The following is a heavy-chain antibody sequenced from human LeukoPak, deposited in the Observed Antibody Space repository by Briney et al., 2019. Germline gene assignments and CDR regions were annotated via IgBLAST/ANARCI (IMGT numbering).Heavy chain of an antibody. D-gene: IGHD6-19*01. CDR2: IRYGGSNK. J-gene: IGHJ6*02. CDR3: ARGTPSSSGWLYYGMDV. CDR1: GFTSSSYD. V-gene: IGHV3-30*02. Sequence: GGSLSLSCAASGFTSSSYDMHWVRQAPGKGLEWVAYIRYGGSNKYYADSVKGRFTISRDNAKNTLYLQMNSLRAEDTAVYYCARGTPSSSGWLYYGMDVWRQGTTVTVSS.